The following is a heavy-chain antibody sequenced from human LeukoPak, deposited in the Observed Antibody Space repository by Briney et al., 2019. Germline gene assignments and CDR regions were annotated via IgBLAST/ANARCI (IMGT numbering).Heavy chain of an antibody. CDR2: ISYDGSNK. J-gene: IGHJ4*02. D-gene: IGHD4-17*01. CDR1: GFTFSSYA. Sequence: GGSLRLSCAASGFTFSSYAMHWVRQAPGKGLEWVAVISYDGSNKYYADSVKGRFTISRDNSKNTLYLQMNSLRAEDTAVYYCARAPDYGDYRALDYWGQGTLVTVSS. V-gene: IGHV3-30*04. CDR3: ARAPDYGDYRALDY.